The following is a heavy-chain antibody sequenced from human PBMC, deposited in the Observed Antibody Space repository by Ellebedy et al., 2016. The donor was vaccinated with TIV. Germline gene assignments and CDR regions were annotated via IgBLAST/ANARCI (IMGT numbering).Heavy chain of an antibody. J-gene: IGHJ4*02. V-gene: IGHV3-48*02. CDR1: GFTFSSHW. CDR3: VRVSRSGNYPG. CDR2: IGSGSDTI. D-gene: IGHD1-26*01. Sequence: GESLKISXAASGFTFSSHWMHWVRQAPGKGLEWVSYIGSGSDTIYYADSVKGRFTISRDNAKNSLYLQMNSLREEDTAIYYCVRVSRSGNYPGWGQGTLVTVSS.